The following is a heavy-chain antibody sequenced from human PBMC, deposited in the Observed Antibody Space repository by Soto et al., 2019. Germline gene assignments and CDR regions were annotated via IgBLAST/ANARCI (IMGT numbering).Heavy chain of an antibody. Sequence: EVQLLESGGGLVQPGGSLRLSGAVSGFTFSSYAMSWVRQAPGKGLEWVSGISDSGGSIYYADSVKGRFTISRDNSKNTLYLQMNSLRAEDTAVYYCANGCGGTCYSRIHYWGQGTLVTVSS. CDR3: ANGCGGTCYSRIHY. V-gene: IGHV3-23*01. CDR2: ISDSGGSI. J-gene: IGHJ4*02. CDR1: GFTFSSYA. D-gene: IGHD2-15*01.